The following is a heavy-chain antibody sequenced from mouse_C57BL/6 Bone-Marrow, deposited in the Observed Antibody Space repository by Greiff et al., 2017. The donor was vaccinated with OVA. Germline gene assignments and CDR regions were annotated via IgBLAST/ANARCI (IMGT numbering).Heavy chain of an antibody. J-gene: IGHJ1*03. CDR3: ARSVYYGSSYTTYWYFDV. D-gene: IGHD1-1*01. CDR1: GYAFSSYW. Sequence: QVQLKESGAELVKPGASVKISCKASGYAFSSYWMNWVKQRPGKGLEWIGQIYPGDGDTNYNGKFKGKATLTADKSSSTAYMQLSSLTSEDSAVYFCARSVYYGSSYTTYWYFDVWGTGTTVTVSS. V-gene: IGHV1-80*01. CDR2: IYPGDGDT.